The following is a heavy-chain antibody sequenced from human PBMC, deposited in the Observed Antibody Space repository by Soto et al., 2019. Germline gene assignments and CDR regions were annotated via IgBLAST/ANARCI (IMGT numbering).Heavy chain of an antibody. CDR1: GESISSSSYY. Sequence: PSETLSLTCIVSGESISSSSYYWGWIRQPPGKGLEWIGSIYHSGRTYYNPSLKSRVSISIDTSKNQFSLKLSSVTAADTAVYYCAREGAGPGKDSSGYADAFDIWGQGTMVTVSS. CDR2: IYHSGRT. V-gene: IGHV4-39*07. D-gene: IGHD3-22*01. J-gene: IGHJ3*02. CDR3: AREGAGPGKDSSGYADAFDI.